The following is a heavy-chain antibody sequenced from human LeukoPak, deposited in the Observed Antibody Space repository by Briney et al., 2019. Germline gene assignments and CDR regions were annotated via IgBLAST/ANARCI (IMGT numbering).Heavy chain of an antibody. CDR3: ARGFYYYDSSGPGGMDV. Sequence: SETLSLTCTVSGGSISSSSYYWGWIRQPPGKGLEWIGSIYYSGSTYYNPSLKSRVTISVDTSKNQFSLKLSSVTAADTAVYYCARGFYYYDSSGPGGMDVWGQGTTVTVSS. V-gene: IGHV4-39*07. J-gene: IGHJ6*02. CDR2: IYYSGST. CDR1: GGSISSSSYY. D-gene: IGHD3-22*01.